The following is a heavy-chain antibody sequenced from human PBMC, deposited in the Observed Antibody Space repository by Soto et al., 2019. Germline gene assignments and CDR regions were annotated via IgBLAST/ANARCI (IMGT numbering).Heavy chain of an antibody. CDR3: AKGRASNYVFSSWFDP. CDR1: GFTFSNYA. J-gene: IGHJ5*02. Sequence: GGSLRLSCAASGFTFSNYAMNWVRQAPGKGLEWVSAISGSDGSTYYADSVKGRFTISRDNSKNTLYLQMNSLRAEDTAVYYCAKGRASNYVFSSWFDPWGQGTLVTVSS. D-gene: IGHD4-4*01. CDR2: ISGSDGST. V-gene: IGHV3-23*01.